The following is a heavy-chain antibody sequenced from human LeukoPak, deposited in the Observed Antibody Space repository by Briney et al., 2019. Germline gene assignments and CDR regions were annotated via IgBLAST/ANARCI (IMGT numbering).Heavy chain of an antibody. CDR2: IVGGANNT. CDR1: GFTFSNYA. D-gene: IGHD6-6*01. CDR3: AKDPSFLYSSSSGRYFDY. V-gene: IGHV3-23*01. J-gene: IGHJ4*02. Sequence: PGGSLRLSCAASGFTFSNYAMSWVRQAPGKGLEWVSLIVGGANNTSYADSVKGRFTISRDNSMTTLYLQMNSLRAEDTAVYYCAKDPSFLYSSSSGRYFDYWGQGTLVTVSS.